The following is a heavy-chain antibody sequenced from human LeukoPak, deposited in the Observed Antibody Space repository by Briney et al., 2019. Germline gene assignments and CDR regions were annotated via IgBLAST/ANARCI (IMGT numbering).Heavy chain of an antibody. V-gene: IGHV3-23*01. CDR3: AKGSSGWGTMGFGY. Sequence: GGPLRLSCAASGFTFSSYAMSWVRQAPGKGLEWVSAISGSGGSTYYADSVKGRFTISRDNSKNTLYLQMNSLRAEDTAVYYCAKGSSGWGTMGFGYWGQGTLVTVSS. CDR2: ISGSGGST. CDR1: GFTFSSYA. J-gene: IGHJ4*02. D-gene: IGHD6-19*01.